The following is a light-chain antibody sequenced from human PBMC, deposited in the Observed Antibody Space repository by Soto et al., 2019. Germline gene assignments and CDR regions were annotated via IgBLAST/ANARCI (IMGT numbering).Light chain of an antibody. J-gene: IGLJ1*01. CDR1: SSDIESYT. CDR3: ATWDDSRKGV. V-gene: IGLV1-44*01. Sequence: QSVLTQPPSASGTPGQRITISCSGSSSDIESYTVNWYQQVPGKAPKLLINTNNQRPSGVPARFSGSKSGASASLAISGLQSEDEATYYCATWDDSRKGVFGTGTKVTV. CDR2: TNN.